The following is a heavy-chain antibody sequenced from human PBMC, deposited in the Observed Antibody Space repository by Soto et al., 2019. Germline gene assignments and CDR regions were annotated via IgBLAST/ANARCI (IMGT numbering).Heavy chain of an antibody. J-gene: IGHJ6*02. V-gene: IGHV3-30*18. CDR2: ISYDGSNK. D-gene: IGHD3-3*01. CDR3: AKENGGDDFWSGYYSPYYYYGMDV. Sequence: QVQLVESGGGVVQPGRSLRLSCAASGFTFSSYGMHWVRQAPGKGLEWVAVISYDGSNKYYADSVKGRFTISRDNSKNTLYLQMNSLRAEDTAVYYCAKENGGDDFWSGYYSPYYYYGMDVWGQGTTVTVSS. CDR1: GFTFSSYG.